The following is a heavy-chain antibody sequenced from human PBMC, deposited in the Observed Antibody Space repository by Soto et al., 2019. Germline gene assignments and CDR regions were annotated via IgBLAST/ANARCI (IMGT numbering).Heavy chain of an antibody. Sequence: QVQLVQSGAEVKKPGASVKVSCKASGYTFTSYGISWVRQAPGQGLEWMGWISAYNGNTNYAQKLQGRGTMTTDTSTSTAYMELRSLRSDDTAVYYCASMVAAAGTGTLFDYWGQGTLVTVSS. J-gene: IGHJ4*02. D-gene: IGHD6-13*01. CDR3: ASMVAAAGTGTLFDY. CDR2: ISAYNGNT. V-gene: IGHV1-18*01. CDR1: GYTFTSYG.